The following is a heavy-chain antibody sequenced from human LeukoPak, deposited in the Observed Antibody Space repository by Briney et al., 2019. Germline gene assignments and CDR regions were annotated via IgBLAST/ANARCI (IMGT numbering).Heavy chain of an antibody. CDR1: GFTFRSYN. V-gene: IGHV3-48*01. D-gene: IGHD3-10*01. J-gene: IGHJ6*03. CDR2: ISGSSSTI. Sequence: PGGSLRLSCAASGFTFRSYNMNWVRQAPGKGLEWVSYISGSSSTIYYADPVKGRFTVSRDNAKNSLYLQMNSLRVEDTAVYYCARVFDSSGSYWYYYYMDVWGKGTTVTVSS. CDR3: ARVFDSSGSYWYYYYMDV.